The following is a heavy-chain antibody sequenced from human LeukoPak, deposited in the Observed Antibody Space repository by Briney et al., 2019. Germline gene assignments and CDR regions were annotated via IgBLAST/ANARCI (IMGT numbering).Heavy chain of an antibody. CDR2: ISYDGSNK. D-gene: IGHD5-12*01. CDR3: ARGGFSFSAAFDI. Sequence: GGSLRLSCAASGFTFSSYGMHWVRQAPGKGLEWVAVISYDGSNKYYADSVKGRFTISRDNSKNTLYLQMNSLRVEDTAVYYCARGGFSFSAAFDIWGQGTMVTVSS. J-gene: IGHJ3*02. CDR1: GFTFSSYG. V-gene: IGHV3-30*03.